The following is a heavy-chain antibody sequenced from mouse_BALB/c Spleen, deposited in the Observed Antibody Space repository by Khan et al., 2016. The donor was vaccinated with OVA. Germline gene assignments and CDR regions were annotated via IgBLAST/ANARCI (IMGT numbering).Heavy chain of an antibody. Sequence: QVQLQQSGAELAKPGASVKMSCTASGYTFTSYWMHWIKQRPGQGLEWIGYINPTSGYTDYKQKFKDKATLTADKSSSTAYMQLNSLTSDDSAVYYCARDRIDYWGQGTALTVSS. CDR1: GYTFTSYW. J-gene: IGHJ2*01. CDR2: INPTSGYT. V-gene: IGHV1-7*01. CDR3: ARDRIDY.